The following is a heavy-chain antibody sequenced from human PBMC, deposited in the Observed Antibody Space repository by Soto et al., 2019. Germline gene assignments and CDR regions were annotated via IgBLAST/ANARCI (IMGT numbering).Heavy chain of an antibody. CDR1: GFTFSSYA. D-gene: IGHD3-3*01. V-gene: IGHV3-23*01. Sequence: GGSLRLSCAASGFTFSSYAMSWVRQAPGKGLEWVSAISGSGGSTYYADSVKGRFTISRDNSKNTLYLQMNSLRAEDTAVYYCAKDGSITIFGVGGESPFDYWGQGTLVTVSS. CDR2: ISGSGGST. CDR3: AKDGSITIFGVGGESPFDY. J-gene: IGHJ4*02.